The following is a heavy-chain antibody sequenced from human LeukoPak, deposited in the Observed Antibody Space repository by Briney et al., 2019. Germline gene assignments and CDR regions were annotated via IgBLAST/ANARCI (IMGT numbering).Heavy chain of an antibody. D-gene: IGHD6-13*01. V-gene: IGHV3-7*03. CDR2: IKQDGSEK. CDR1: GFTFSSYW. Sequence: GGSLRLSCAASGFTFSSYWMSWVRQAPGKGLEWVANIKQDGSEKYYVDSVKGRFTISRDNAKNSLYLQMNSLRAEDTAVYYCARGTAGTADWDFDYWGQGTLVTVSS. J-gene: IGHJ4*02. CDR3: ARGTAGTADWDFDY.